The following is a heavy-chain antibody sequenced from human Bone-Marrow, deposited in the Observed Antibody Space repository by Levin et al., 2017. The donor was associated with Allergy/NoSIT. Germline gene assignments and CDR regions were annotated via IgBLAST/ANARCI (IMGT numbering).Heavy chain of an antibody. J-gene: IGHJ6*03. CDR1: GYTFTNFA. Sequence: ASVKVSCKASGYTFTNFAIGWVRQATGQGLEGMGWISAYNGNTIYAQRLQGRVTMTTDTSTTTVYMELRSLRSDDTAVYYCARGRGYYYYMDVWGKGATVTVSS. CDR2: ISAYNGNT. CDR3: ARGRGYYYYMDV. V-gene: IGHV1-18*01.